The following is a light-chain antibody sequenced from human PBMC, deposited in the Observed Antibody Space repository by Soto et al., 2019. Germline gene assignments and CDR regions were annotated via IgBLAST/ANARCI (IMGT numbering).Light chain of an antibody. CDR1: QSVGSN. Sequence: IVMTQSPATLSLSPGERATLYCRASQSVGSNLAWYQQKPGQAPRLLISGASTRATGIPVTFSGSGSGTEFTLTISSLQPEDFATYYCQHLNGYLITFGQGTRLEIK. CDR3: QHLNGYLIT. CDR2: GAS. J-gene: IGKJ5*01. V-gene: IGKV3-15*01.